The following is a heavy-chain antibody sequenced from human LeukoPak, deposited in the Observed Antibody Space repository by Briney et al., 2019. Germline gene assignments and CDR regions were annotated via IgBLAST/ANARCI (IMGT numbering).Heavy chain of an antibody. D-gene: IGHD5-18*01. V-gene: IGHV1-2*02. CDR2: IMPNTGDT. CDR3: AREATAPIRDLDS. CDR1: GYIFYGYY. Sequence: ASVKVSCKTSGYIFYGYYIHWVRQAPGQGLEWMGWIMPNTGDTNYAQQFLGRVTMTRDTSISTAYMEVNRLRSDDTAVYYCAREATAPIRDLDSWGQGTLVTASS. J-gene: IGHJ4*02.